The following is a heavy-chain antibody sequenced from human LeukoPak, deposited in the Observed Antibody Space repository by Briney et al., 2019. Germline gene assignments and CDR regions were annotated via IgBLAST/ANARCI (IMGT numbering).Heavy chain of an antibody. CDR1: GFTFSGSA. V-gene: IGHV3-73*01. J-gene: IGHJ4*02. CDR2: IRSKANSYAT. Sequence: PGGSLRLSCAASGFTFSGSAMHWVRQASGKGLEWVGRIRSKANSYATAYAASAKGRFTISRDDSKNTAYLQMNSLKTEDTAVYYCVKEGTWFDYWGQGTLVTVSS. D-gene: IGHD3/OR15-3a*01. CDR3: VKEGTWFDY.